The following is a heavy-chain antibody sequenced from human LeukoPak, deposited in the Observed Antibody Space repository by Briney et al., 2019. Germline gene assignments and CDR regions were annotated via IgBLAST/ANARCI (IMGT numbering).Heavy chain of an antibody. CDR3: ATSPQDYDFWSAHHY. CDR2: FDPEDGET. J-gene: IGHJ4*02. CDR1: GYTLTELS. Sequence: ASVKVSCKVSGYTLTELSMHWVRQAPGKGLERMGGFDPEDGETIYAQKFQGRVTMTEDTSTDTAYMGLSSLRSEDTAVYYCATSPQDYDFWSAHHYWGQGTLVTVSS. D-gene: IGHD3-3*01. V-gene: IGHV1-24*01.